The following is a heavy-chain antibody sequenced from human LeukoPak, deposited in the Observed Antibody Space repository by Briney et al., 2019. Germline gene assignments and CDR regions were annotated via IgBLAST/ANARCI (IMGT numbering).Heavy chain of an antibody. Sequence: ASVKVSCKASGYTFTSYAMNWVRQAPGQGLEWMGWINPNSGGTNYAQKFQGRVTMTRDTSISTAYMELSRLRSDDTAVYYCASSGRDDRYSSDDYWGQGTLVTVSS. V-gene: IGHV1-2*02. CDR1: GYTFTSYA. CDR3: ASSGRDDRYSSDDY. D-gene: IGHD6-25*01. CDR2: INPNSGGT. J-gene: IGHJ4*02.